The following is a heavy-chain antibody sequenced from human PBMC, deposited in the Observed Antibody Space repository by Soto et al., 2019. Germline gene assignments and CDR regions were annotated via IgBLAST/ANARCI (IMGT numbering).Heavy chain of an antibody. V-gene: IGHV3-33*01. J-gene: IGHJ4*02. CDR2: IWYDGSNK. Sequence: GRSLRLSCAASGFTFSSYGMHWVRQAPGKWLEWVAVIWYDGSNKYYADSVKGRFTISRDISKNTLYLQMNSLRAEDTAVYYCARGGYYYDSSGYSLPFDYWGQGTLVTVSS. D-gene: IGHD3-22*01. CDR3: ARGGYYYDSSGYSLPFDY. CDR1: GFTFSSYG.